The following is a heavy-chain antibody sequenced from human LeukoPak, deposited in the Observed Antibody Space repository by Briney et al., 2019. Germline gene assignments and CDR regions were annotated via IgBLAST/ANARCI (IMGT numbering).Heavy chain of an antibody. Sequence: GGSLRLSCAASGFTFSSYSMNWVRQAPGKGLEWVSSISSSSSYIYYADSVKGRFTISRDNAKNSLYLQMNSLRTEDTAVYHCSRDGKEGDNGGFDIWGQGTMVTVSS. J-gene: IGHJ3*02. CDR2: ISSSSSYI. D-gene: IGHD2-8*01. V-gene: IGHV3-21*04. CDR1: GFTFSSYS. CDR3: SRDGKEGDNGGFDI.